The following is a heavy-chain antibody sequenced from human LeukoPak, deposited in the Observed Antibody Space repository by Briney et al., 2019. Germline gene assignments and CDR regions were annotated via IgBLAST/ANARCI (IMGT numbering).Heavy chain of an antibody. CDR1: GFTFSSYG. Sequence: PGGSLRISCEASGFTFSSYGMHWVRQAPGKGLEWVALIRFDGTNKYYADSVKGRFTISRDNSKNTLDLQMSSLRAEDTALYYCAKDLSVAVAGKRFDYWGQATLVTVSS. J-gene: IGHJ4*02. CDR2: IRFDGTNK. CDR3: AKDLSVAVAGKRFDY. D-gene: IGHD6-19*01. V-gene: IGHV3-30*02.